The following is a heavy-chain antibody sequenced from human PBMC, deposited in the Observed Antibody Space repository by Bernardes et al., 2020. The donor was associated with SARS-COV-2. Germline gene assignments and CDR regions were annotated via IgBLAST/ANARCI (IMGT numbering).Heavy chain of an antibody. CDR2: IWYDGSNK. D-gene: IGHD6-19*01. CDR3: ARVVSGPNVGTDAFAV. CDR1: GFTFSSYG. V-gene: IGHV3-33*01. Sequence: GGSLRLSCAASGFTFSSYGMHWVRQAPGKGLEWVAVIWYDGSNKYYADSVKGRFTISRDNSKNILYLQMSSLRAEDTAVYYCARVVSGPNVGTDAFAVWGRGTTVTVSS. J-gene: IGHJ3*01.